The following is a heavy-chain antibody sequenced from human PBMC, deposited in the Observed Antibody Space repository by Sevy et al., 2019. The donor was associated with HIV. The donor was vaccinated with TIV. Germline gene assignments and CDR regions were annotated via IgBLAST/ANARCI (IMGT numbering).Heavy chain of an antibody. CDR3: TSGFLEWFHYYYYGMDV. D-gene: IGHD3-3*01. V-gene: IGHV3-73*01. CDR2: IRSKANSYAT. J-gene: IGHJ6*02. CDR1: GFTFSGSA. Sequence: GGSLRLSCAASGFTFSGSAMHWVRQASGKGLEWVGRIRSKANSYATAYAASVKGRFTISRDDSKNTAYLQMNSLKTEYTAVYYCTSGFLEWFHYYYYGMDVWGQGTTVTVSS.